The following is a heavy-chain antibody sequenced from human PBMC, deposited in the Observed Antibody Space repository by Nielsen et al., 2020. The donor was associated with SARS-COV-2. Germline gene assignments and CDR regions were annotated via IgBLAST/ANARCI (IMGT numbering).Heavy chain of an antibody. Sequence: GGSLRLSCAASGFTFSSYSMNWVRQAPGKGLEWVSYISSSSSTIYYADSVKGRFTISRDNAKNSLYLQMNSLRAEDTAVYYCASPYDFWSGYKGYFDLWGRGTLVTVSS. V-gene: IGHV3-48*01. CDR2: ISSSSSTI. J-gene: IGHJ2*01. CDR3: ASPYDFWSGYKGYFDL. D-gene: IGHD3-3*01. CDR1: GFTFSSYS.